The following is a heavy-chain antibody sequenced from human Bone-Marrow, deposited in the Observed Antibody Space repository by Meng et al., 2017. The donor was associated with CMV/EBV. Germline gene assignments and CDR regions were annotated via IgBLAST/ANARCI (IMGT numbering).Heavy chain of an antibody. J-gene: IGHJ4*02. CDR2: FYPGDSDT. V-gene: IGHV5-51*01. Sequence: GESLKISCAASGFTVSSNYMSWVRQAPGKGLEWMGIFYPGDSDTRYSPSFQGQVTISSDKSIRTAYLQWRSLKPADTAIYYCLIGTRGARPFDYWGQGTLVTVSS. CDR1: GFTVSSNY. CDR3: LIGTRGARPFDY. D-gene: IGHD1-26*01.